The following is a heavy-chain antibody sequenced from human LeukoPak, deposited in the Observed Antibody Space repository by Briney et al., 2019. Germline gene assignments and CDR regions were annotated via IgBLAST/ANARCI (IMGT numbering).Heavy chain of an antibody. D-gene: IGHD6-19*01. J-gene: IGHJ4*02. V-gene: IGHV3-23*01. CDR3: AKVKSSGHIPYFDY. CDR2: ISGSGGST. Sequence: PGGSLRLSCAASGFTFSAYAMSWVRQAPGKGLEWVSGISGSGGSTYYADSVKGRFTISRDDSKNTLYLQMSSLRAEDTAVYYCAKVKSSGHIPYFDYWGQGTLVTVSS. CDR1: GFTFSAYA.